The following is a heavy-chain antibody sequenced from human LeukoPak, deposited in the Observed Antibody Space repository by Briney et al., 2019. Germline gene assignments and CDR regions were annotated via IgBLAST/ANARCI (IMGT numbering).Heavy chain of an antibody. V-gene: IGHV3-21*01. J-gene: IGHJ5*02. Sequence: PGGSLRLSCAASGFTFSSYSMNWVRQAPGKGLEWASSISSSSSYIYYADSVKGRFTISRDNAKNSLYLQMNSLRAEDTAVYYCARDTDSYYDYVWGSYRYPNWFDPWGQGTLVTVSS. CDR3: ARDTDSYYDYVWGSYRYPNWFDP. CDR1: GFTFSSYS. D-gene: IGHD3-16*02. CDR2: ISSSSSYI.